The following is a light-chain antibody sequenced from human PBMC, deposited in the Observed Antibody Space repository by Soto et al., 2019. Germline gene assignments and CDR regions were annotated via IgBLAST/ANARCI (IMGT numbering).Light chain of an antibody. CDR2: DAS. V-gene: IGKV3-11*01. J-gene: IGKJ4*01. CDR3: QQRSNWLT. Sequence: EIVLTQSPGTLSLSPGGRATLSCRASQSVSSYLAWYQQKPGQAPRLLIYDASNRATGIPARFSGSGSGTDFTLTISSLEPEDFAVYYCQQRSNWLTFGGGTKV. CDR1: QSVSSY.